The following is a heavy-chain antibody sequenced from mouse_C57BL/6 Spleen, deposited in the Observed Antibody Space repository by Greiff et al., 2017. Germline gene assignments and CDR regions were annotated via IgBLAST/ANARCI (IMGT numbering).Heavy chain of an antibody. D-gene: IGHD1-1*01. V-gene: IGHV5-6*01. Sequence: EVKLVESGGDLVKPGGSLKLSCAASGFTFSSYGLSWVRQTPDKRLEWVATISSGGSYTYYPDSVKGRFTISRDNAKNTLYLHMSSLKSEDTAMYYCARPFYYYGSSAGWFAYWGQGTLVTVSA. CDR3: ARPFYYYGSSAGWFAY. J-gene: IGHJ3*01. CDR1: GFTFSSYG. CDR2: ISSGGSYT.